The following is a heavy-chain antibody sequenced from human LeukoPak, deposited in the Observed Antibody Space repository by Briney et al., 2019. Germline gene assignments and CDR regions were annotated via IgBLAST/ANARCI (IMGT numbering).Heavy chain of an antibody. CDR2: ISAYNGNT. Sequence: ASVEVSRKASGYTFTSYGISWVRQAPGQGLEWMGWISAYNGNTNYAQKLQGRVTMTTDTSTSTAYMELRSLRSDDTAVYYCARDRDMITFGGVIADYWGQGTLVTVSS. CDR3: ARDRDMITFGGVIADY. J-gene: IGHJ4*02. CDR1: GYTFTSYG. D-gene: IGHD3-16*02. V-gene: IGHV1-18*04.